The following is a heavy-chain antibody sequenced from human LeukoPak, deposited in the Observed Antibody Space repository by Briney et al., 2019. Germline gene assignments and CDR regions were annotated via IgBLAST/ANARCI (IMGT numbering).Heavy chain of an antibody. J-gene: IGHJ3*02. CDR1: GFTFSYNY. CDR2: TSSSGSI. V-gene: IGHV3-11*01. CDR3: VRVRPGQWLLRDAFVS. D-gene: IGHD6-19*01. Sequence: GGSLTLSCSASGFTFSYNYMSWLGPAPGKGREWVSYTSSSGSIYYADSLKGRFTISRNKAKNSLHLLMSRLCDDDAALYYCVRVRPGQWLLRDAFVSWVEGAKVAVCS.